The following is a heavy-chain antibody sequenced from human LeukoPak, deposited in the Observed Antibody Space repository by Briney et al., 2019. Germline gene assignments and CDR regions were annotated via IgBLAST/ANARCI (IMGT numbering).Heavy chain of an antibody. V-gene: IGHV3-9*01. CDR2: ISWNSGSI. CDR1: GFTFDDYA. D-gene: IGHD3-22*01. Sequence: GGSLRLSCAASGFTFDDYAMHWVRQAPGKGLEWVSGISWNSGSIGYADSVKGRFTISRDNAKNSLYLQMNSLRAEDTALYYCAKATDGYYDSSGYYYPFDYWGQGTLVTVSS. J-gene: IGHJ4*02. CDR3: AKATDGYYDSSGYYYPFDY.